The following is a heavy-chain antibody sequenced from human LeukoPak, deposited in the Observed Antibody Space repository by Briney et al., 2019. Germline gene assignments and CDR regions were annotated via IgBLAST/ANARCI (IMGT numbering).Heavy chain of an antibody. CDR2: IYPGDSDT. J-gene: IGHJ4*02. CDR1: GYSFTSYW. V-gene: IGHV5-51*01. Sequence: GESLKISCKGSGYSFTSYWIGWVRQMPGKGLEWMGIIYPGDSDTRHSPSFQGQVTISADKSISTAYLQWSSLKASDTAMYYCARRGYSYGYLRSFDYWGQGTLVTVSS. D-gene: IGHD5-18*01. CDR3: ARRGYSYGYLRSFDY.